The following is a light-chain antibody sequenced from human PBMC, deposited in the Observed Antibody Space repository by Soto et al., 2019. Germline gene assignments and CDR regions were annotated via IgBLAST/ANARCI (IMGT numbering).Light chain of an antibody. J-gene: IGKJ5*01. Sequence: IVVTQSPAFMSVSPRERATLSCRASQSVSSSYLAWYQQKPGLAPRLLIYDASSRATGIPDRFSGSGSGTDFTLTISRLEPEDFAVYYCQQYGSSPITSAQRIPL. V-gene: IGKV3D-20*01. CDR1: QSVSSSY. CDR3: QQYGSSPIT. CDR2: DAS.